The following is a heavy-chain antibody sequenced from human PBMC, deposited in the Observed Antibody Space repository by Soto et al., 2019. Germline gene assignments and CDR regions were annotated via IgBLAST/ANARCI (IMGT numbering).Heavy chain of an antibody. V-gene: IGHV4-59*08. D-gene: IGHD6-19*01. CDR2: IXNSGSX. CDR1: GGSISSYY. Sequence: PSXTQSLTCTVSGGSISSYYWSWIRQPPGXGLEWIGYIXNSGSXTYNHSLKSRVXISVDTSXTQFSMKLSSVTAAATAVYYCARQAEWLVYSFDYWGQGTLVTVYS. J-gene: IGHJ4*02. CDR3: ARQAEWLVYSFDY.